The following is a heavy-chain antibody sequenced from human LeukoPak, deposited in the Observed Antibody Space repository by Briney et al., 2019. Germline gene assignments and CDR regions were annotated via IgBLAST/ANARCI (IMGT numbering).Heavy chain of an antibody. Sequence: SQTLSLTCTFSDFSLSTPGMGVGWIRQPPGKALEWLAFIYYNDDKRYSPSLRSRLTITRDTSKNQVVLAMTNMDPVDTATYYCAHLVVTMDWRSYFDYWGQGALVTVSS. CDR2: IYYNDDK. CDR3: AHLVVTMDWRSYFDY. D-gene: IGHD3-10*01. J-gene: IGHJ4*02. CDR1: DFSLSTPGMG. V-gene: IGHV2-5*01.